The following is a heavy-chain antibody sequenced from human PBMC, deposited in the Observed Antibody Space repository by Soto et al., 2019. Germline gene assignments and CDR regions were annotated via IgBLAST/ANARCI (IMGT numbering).Heavy chain of an antibody. V-gene: IGHV4-4*02. Sequence: PSETLSLTCTVSGGSISSSNWWSWVRQPPGKGLEWIGEIYHSGSTNYNPSLKSRVTISVDKSKNQFSLKLSSVTAADTAVYYCARDGDSGSYYDYWGQGTLVTVSS. CDR3: ARDGDSGSYYDY. CDR2: IYHSGST. D-gene: IGHD1-26*01. J-gene: IGHJ4*02. CDR1: GGSISSSNW.